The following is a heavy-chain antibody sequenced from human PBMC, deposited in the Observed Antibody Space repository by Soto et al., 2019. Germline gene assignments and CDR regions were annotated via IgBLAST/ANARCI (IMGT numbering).Heavy chain of an antibody. CDR2: FDPEDGET. CDR3: ATYMIVVVISSVVTGDAFDI. D-gene: IGHD3-22*01. J-gene: IGHJ3*02. Sequence: QVQLVQSGAEVKKPGASVKVSCKVSGYTLTELSMHWVRQAPGKGLEWMEGFDPEDGETIYAQKFQGRVTMTEDTSTDTAYMELSSLRSEDTAVYYCATYMIVVVISSVVTGDAFDIWGQGTMVTVSS. CDR1: GYTLTELS. V-gene: IGHV1-24*01.